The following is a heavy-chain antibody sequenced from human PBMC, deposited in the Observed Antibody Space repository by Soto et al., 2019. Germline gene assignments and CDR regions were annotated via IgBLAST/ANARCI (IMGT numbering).Heavy chain of an antibody. Sequence: QVQLVQSGAEVKKPGASVKVSCKASGYTFTSYYMHWVRQAPGQGLEWMGIINPSGGSKSYAQKYQGRVTMTRGTSTGTVYMELSSLRSEDTAVYYCAGDWGYSSSSNYYYGMDVWGQGTTVTVSS. D-gene: IGHD6-6*01. V-gene: IGHV1-46*01. J-gene: IGHJ6*02. CDR1: GYTFTSYY. CDR3: AGDWGYSSSSNYYYGMDV. CDR2: INPSGGSK.